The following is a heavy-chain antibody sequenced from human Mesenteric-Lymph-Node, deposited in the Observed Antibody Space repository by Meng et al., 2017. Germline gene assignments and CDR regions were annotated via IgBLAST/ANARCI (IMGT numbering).Heavy chain of an antibody. Sequence: GGGLVQPGGPLRLSCAASGFTFSSYAMSWVRQAPGKGLEWIGEINHSGSTNYNPSLKSRVTISVDTSKNQFSLKLSSVTAADTAVYYCARRPTIFDYWGQGTLVTGSS. V-gene: IGHV4-34*01. D-gene: IGHD4/OR15-4a*01. CDR3: ARRPTIFDY. J-gene: IGHJ4*02. CDR2: INHSGST. CDR1: GFTFSSYA.